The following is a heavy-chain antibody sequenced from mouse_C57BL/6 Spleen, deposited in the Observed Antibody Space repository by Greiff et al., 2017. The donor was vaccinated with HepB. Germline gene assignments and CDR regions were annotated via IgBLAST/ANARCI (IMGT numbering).Heavy chain of an antibody. CDR3: ARDSSYWYFDV. D-gene: IGHD1-1*01. V-gene: IGHV5-4*01. CDR2: ISDGGSYT. CDR1: GFTFSSYA. J-gene: IGHJ1*03. Sequence: EVQGVESGGGLVKPGGSLKLSCAASGFTFSSYAMSWVRQTPEKRLEWVATISDGGSYTYYPDNVKGRFIISRDNAKNNLYLQMSHLKSEDTAMYYCARDSSYWYFDVWGTGTTVTVSS.